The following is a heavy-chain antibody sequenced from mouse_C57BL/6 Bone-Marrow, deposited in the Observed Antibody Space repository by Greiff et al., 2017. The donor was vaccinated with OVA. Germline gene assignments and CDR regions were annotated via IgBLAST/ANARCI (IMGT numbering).Heavy chain of an antibody. CDR3: ARHSSYYYGSSYGYFDV. CDR1: GFTFSDYY. V-gene: IGHV5-12*01. CDR2: ISNGGGST. Sequence: EVMLVESGGGLVQPGGSLKLSCAASGFTFSDYYMYWVRQTPEKRLEWVAYISNGGGSTYYPDTVKGRFTISRDNAKNTLYLQMSRPKSEDTAMYYCARHSSYYYGSSYGYFDVWGTGTTVTVSS. J-gene: IGHJ1*03. D-gene: IGHD1-1*01.